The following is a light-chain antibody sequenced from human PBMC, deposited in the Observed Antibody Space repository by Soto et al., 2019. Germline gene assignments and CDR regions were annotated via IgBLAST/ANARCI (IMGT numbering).Light chain of an antibody. CDR2: LGS. CDR1: QPLLHSNGYNY. CDR3: MQALQTPRT. V-gene: IGKV2-28*01. Sequence: DVVMTQSPLSLPVTPGEPASISCRSSQPLLHSNGYNYLDWYLQRPGQDPQLLIFLGSNRASGVPDRFSGSGSGTDFTLKISRVEAEDVGVYYCMQALQTPRTFGQGTKLEIK. J-gene: IGKJ2*02.